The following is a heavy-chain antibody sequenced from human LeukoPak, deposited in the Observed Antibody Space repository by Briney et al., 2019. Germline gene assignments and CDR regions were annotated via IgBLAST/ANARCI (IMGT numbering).Heavy chain of an antibody. Sequence: PSETLSLTCTVSGASISSYYWSWIRQPPGEGLEWIGYIYYSGSTNYNPSLKSRVTISVDTSKNQFSLKLSSVTAADTAVYYCARGVGAAAVPTTPPRGGAFDIWGQGTMVTDSS. D-gene: IGHD6-13*01. V-gene: IGHV4-59*01. CDR1: GASISSYY. CDR3: ARGVGAAAVPTTPPRGGAFDI. J-gene: IGHJ3*02. CDR2: IYYSGST.